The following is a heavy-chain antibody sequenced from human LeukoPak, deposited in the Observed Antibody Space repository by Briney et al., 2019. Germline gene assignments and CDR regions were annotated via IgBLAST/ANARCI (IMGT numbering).Heavy chain of an antibody. J-gene: IGHJ3*02. D-gene: IGHD2-15*01. CDR1: GGSISSGGYS. Sequence: SQTLSLTCAASGGSISSGGYSWSWIRQPPGKGLEWIGYIYHSGSTYYNPSLKSRVTISVDRSKNQFSLKLSSVTAADTAVYYCARAPGYCSGGSCYSYAFDIWGQGTMVTVSS. V-gene: IGHV4-30-2*01. CDR3: ARAPGYCSGGSCYSYAFDI. CDR2: IYHSGST.